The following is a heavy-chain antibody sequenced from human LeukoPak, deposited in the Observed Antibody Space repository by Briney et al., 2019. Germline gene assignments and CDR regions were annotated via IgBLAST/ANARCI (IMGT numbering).Heavy chain of an antibody. J-gene: IGHJ5*02. D-gene: IGHD6-6*01. CDR2: IYYSGST. V-gene: IGHV4-39*01. CDR1: GGSISSSSYY. Sequence: SETLSLTCTVSGGSISSSSYYWGWIRQPPGKGLEWIGSIYYSGSTYYNPSLKSRVTMSVDTSKNQFSLNLDSVTAADTAVYYCARHTATTYSSSSDWFDPWGQGALVTVSS. CDR3: ARHTATTYSSSSDWFDP.